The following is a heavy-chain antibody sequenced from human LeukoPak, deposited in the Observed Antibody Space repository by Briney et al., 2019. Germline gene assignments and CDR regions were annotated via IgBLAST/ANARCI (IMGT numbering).Heavy chain of an antibody. V-gene: IGHV3-23*01. CDR2: ISGSGGST. Sequence: PGGTLRLSCAASGFTFSSYAMSWVRQAPGKGLEWVSAISGSGGSTYYADSVKGRFTISRDNSKNTLYLQMNSLRAEDTAVYYCARGPICGYDTPLYDYYYYMDVWGKGTTVTVSS. D-gene: IGHD5-12*01. J-gene: IGHJ6*03. CDR1: GFTFSSYA. CDR3: ARGPICGYDTPLYDYYYYMDV.